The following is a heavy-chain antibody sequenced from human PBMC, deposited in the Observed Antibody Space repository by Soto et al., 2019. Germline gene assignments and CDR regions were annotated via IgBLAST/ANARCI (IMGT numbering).Heavy chain of an antibody. D-gene: IGHD3-9*01. CDR2: IYHSVST. V-gene: IGHV4-30-2*01. J-gene: IGHJ4*02. CDR3: ARGPPIFY. CDR1: GGSISSGGYS. Sequence: QLQLQESGSKLVKPSQTLSLTCAVSGGSISSGGYSWSWIRQPPGKGLDWIGYIYHSVSTYYNPSLKSRVTISVDRSTNQFSLKLSSVTAADTAVYYCARGPPIFYWGQGTLVTVSS.